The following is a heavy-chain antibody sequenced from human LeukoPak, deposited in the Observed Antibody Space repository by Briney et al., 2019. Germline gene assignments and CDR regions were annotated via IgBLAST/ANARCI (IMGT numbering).Heavy chain of an antibody. Sequence: SETLSLTCTVSGGSISSSSYYWGWIRQPPGRGLEWIGYIYYSGSTYYNPSLKSRVTISVDASKNQFSLKLSSVTAADTAVYYCARDLSQEEPGLFDSWGQGTLVTVSS. CDR2: IYYSGST. V-gene: IGHV4-30-4*08. D-gene: IGHD1-14*01. J-gene: IGHJ5*01. CDR3: ARDLSQEEPGLFDS. CDR1: GGSISSSSYY.